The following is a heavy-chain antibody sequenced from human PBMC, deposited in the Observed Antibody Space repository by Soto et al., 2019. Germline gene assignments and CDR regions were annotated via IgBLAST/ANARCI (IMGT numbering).Heavy chain of an antibody. CDR1: GVSISSGGYY. V-gene: IGHV4-31*03. Sequence: SETLSLTCTVSGVSISSGGYYLSWIRQHPGKGLEWIGYIYYSGSTYYNPSLKSRVTISVDTSKNQFSLKLGSVTAADTAVYYCARDAPYYDILTGSGDYYYYMDVWGKGTTVTVSS. CDR3: ARDAPYYDILTGSGDYYYYMDV. D-gene: IGHD3-9*01. J-gene: IGHJ6*03. CDR2: IYYSGST.